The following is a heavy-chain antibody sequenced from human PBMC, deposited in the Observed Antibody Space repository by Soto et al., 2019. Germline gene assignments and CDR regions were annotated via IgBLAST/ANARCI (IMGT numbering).Heavy chain of an antibody. CDR3: TRPYSSSWQFLENDY. V-gene: IGHV3-49*03. CDR1: GFTFGDYA. CDR2: IRSKAYGGTT. Sequence: LRLSCTASGFTFGDYAMSWFRQAPGKGLEWVGFIRSKAYGGTTEYAASVKGRFTISRDDSKSIAYLQMNSLKTEDTAVYYCTRPYSSSWQFLENDYWGQGTLVTVSS. D-gene: IGHD6-13*01. J-gene: IGHJ4*02.